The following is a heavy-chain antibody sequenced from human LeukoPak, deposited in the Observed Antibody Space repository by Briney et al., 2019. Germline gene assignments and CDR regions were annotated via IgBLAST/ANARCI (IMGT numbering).Heavy chain of an antibody. CDR2: IYYSGST. J-gene: IGHJ3*02. V-gene: IGHV4-59*01. CDR1: GGSISSYY. CDR3: ARFWEQQWLVLRVFAFDI. D-gene: IGHD6-19*01. Sequence: SETLSLTCTVSGGSISSYYWSWIRQPPGKGLEWIGYIYYSGSTNYNPSLKSRVTISVDTSKNQFSLKLSSVTAADTAVYYCARFWEQQWLVLRVFAFDIWGQGTMVTVSS.